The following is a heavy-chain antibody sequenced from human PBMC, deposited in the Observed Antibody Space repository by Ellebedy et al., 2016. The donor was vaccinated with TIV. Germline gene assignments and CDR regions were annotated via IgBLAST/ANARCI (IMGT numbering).Heavy chain of an antibody. V-gene: IGHV4-34*01. CDR2: INPSGTT. Sequence: MPSETLSLTCAVNGGSFSGYFWSWIRQAPGKGLEWLGEINPSGTTTDNPSLKSRVTIAVDTPKKQFSLRLTSVTAADTAVYYCARTDPWQPIDDWGQGILVSVSS. J-gene: IGHJ4*02. D-gene: IGHD2-21*02. CDR3: ARTDPWQPIDD. CDR1: GGSFSGYF.